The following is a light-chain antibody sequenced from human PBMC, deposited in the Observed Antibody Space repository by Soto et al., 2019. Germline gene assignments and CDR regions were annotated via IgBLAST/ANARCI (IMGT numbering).Light chain of an antibody. CDR3: SSFTSSTAVV. CDR2: EVS. Sequence: QSVLTQPASMSGSPGQSITISCTGTSSDVGGYNYVSWYQRHPGKAPKLMIYEVSNRPSGVSNRFSGSKSGNTASLTISGLQAEDEADYYCSSFTSSTAVVFGGGTKLTVL. V-gene: IGLV2-14*01. CDR1: SSDVGGYNY. J-gene: IGLJ2*01.